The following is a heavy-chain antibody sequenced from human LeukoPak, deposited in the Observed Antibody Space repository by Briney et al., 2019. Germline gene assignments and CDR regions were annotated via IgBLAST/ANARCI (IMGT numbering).Heavy chain of an antibody. CDR2: IYYSGST. Sequence: PSETLSLTCTVSGGSISSSSHYWAWIRQSPGKGLEWIGSIYYSGSTYYNPSLKSRVTISVDTSKNQFSLKLSSVTAADTAVYYCARVYCSGGSCYGVPGDNWFDPWGQGTLVTVSS. V-gene: IGHV4-39*01. CDR1: GGSISSSSHY. D-gene: IGHD2-15*01. J-gene: IGHJ5*02. CDR3: ARVYCSGGSCYGVPGDNWFDP.